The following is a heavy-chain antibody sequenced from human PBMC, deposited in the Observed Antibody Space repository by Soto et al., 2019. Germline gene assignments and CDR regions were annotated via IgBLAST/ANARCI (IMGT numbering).Heavy chain of an antibody. V-gene: IGHV4-4*02. CDR1: SGSISSSNW. Sequence: QVQLQESGPGLVKPSWTLSFTCAVSSGSISSSNWWRGVRQPPGKGLEWIGEIYHSGSTNYNPSLKSRVTTAVDKSKNQFSLKRSSVTAADTAVYYCASWAAAGTGFEYWGQGTLVTVSS. CDR3: ASWAAAGTGFEY. CDR2: IYHSGST. D-gene: IGHD6-13*01. J-gene: IGHJ4*02.